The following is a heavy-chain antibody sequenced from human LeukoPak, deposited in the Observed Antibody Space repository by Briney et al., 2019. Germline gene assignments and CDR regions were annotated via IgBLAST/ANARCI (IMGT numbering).Heavy chain of an antibody. V-gene: IGHV3-21*01. Sequence: GSLRLSCAASGFTFSSYSMNWVRQAPGKGLEWVSSISSSSSYIYYADSVKGRFTISRDNAKNSLYLQMNSLRAEDTAVYYCARGLYYDFWSGYTSRNHNGGRLFGIDYWGQGTLVTVSS. CDR2: ISSSSSYI. CDR3: ARGLYYDFWSGYTSRNHNGGRLFGIDY. CDR1: GFTFSSYS. D-gene: IGHD3-3*01. J-gene: IGHJ4*02.